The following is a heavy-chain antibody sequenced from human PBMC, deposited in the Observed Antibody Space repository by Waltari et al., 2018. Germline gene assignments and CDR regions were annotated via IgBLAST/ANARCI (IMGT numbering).Heavy chain of an antibody. CDR2: VRGDGRT. Sequence: QLQESGPGLVKPSGTLSLTCGVSGDSMSSTYCWSWVRQPPGKGREWRGQVRGDGRTNYNPSFASRVTVSLDTYNNQFSLMVTSATAADTAVYYCARDRGRGLYLDSWGPGTLVTVSP. CDR3: ARDRGRGLYLDS. D-gene: IGHD2-15*01. V-gene: IGHV4-4*02. J-gene: IGHJ4*02. CDR1: GDSMSSTYC.